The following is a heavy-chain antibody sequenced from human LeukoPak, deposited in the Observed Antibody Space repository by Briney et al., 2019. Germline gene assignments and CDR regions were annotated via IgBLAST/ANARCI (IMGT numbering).Heavy chain of an antibody. V-gene: IGHV4-34*01. CDR1: GGSFSGYY. CDR3: AGYSSSILAFDY. J-gene: IGHJ4*02. CDR2: INHSGST. Sequence: SETLSLTCAVYGGSFSGYYWSWIRQPPGKGLEWIGEINHSGSTNYNPSLKSRVTISVDTSKNQFSLKLSSVTAADTAVYYCAGYSSSILAFDYWGQGTLVTVSS. D-gene: IGHD6-13*01.